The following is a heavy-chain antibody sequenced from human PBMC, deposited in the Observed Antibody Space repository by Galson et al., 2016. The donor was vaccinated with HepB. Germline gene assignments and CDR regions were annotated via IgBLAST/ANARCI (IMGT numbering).Heavy chain of an antibody. J-gene: IGHJ4*02. Sequence: SLRLSCAASGFTFGDYYMIWIRQAPGKGLEWVSYITTTGTYSKYADSVKGRFTISRDNAKKSLFLQMSSLRAEDTAVYYCARGGATPMVLSYWGQGTLVTVSS. CDR3: ARGGATPMVLSY. CDR1: GFTFGDYY. CDR2: ITTTGTYS. V-gene: IGHV3-11*06. D-gene: IGHD5-18*01.